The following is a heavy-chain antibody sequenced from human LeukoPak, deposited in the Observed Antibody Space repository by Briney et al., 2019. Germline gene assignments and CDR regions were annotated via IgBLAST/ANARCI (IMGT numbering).Heavy chain of an antibody. CDR1: GFTFRNHG. D-gene: IGHD3-10*01. Sequence: PGGSLRLSCAASGFTFRNHGMNWVRQAPGKGLGWVSGISPSGDIKYYADSVKGRFTISRDNSKNTLYLEVISLTADDTAVYYCAKDDAWLRFGEWSQGTLVTVSS. CDR2: ISPSGDIK. CDR3: AKDDAWLRFGE. J-gene: IGHJ4*02. V-gene: IGHV3-23*01.